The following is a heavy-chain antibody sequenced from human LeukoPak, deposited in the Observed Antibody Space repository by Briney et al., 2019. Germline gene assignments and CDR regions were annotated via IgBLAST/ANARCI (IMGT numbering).Heavy chain of an antibody. CDR1: GGSISSYY. J-gene: IGHJ4*02. CDR3: ARAGNYYDSSGYGYVDY. V-gene: IGHV4-59*01. CDR2: IYYSGST. Sequence: PSETLSLTCTVSGGSISSYYWSWIRQPPGEGLEWIGYIYYSGSTNYNPSLKSRVTISVDTSKNQFSLKLSSVTAADTAVYYCARAGNYYDSSGYGYVDYWGQGTLVTVSS. D-gene: IGHD3-22*01.